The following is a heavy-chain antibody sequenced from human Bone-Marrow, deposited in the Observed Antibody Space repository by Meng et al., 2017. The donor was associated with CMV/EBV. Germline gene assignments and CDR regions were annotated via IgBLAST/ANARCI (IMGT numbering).Heavy chain of an antibody. D-gene: IGHD2-2*02. CDR1: GYTFTSYA. Sequence: ASVKVSCKASGYTFTSYAMHWARQAPGQRLEWMGWSNAGNGNTKYSQEFQGRVTITRDTSASTAYMELSSLRSEDMAVYYCATRHCSSTSCYNGPWIDYYYGMDVWGQGTTVTFSS. V-gene: IGHV1-3*02. J-gene: IGHJ6*02. CDR2: SNAGNGNT. CDR3: ATRHCSSTSCYNGPWIDYYYGMDV.